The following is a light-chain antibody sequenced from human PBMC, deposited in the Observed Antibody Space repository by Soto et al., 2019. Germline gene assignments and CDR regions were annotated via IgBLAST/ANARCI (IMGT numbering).Light chain of an antibody. CDR3: GQFVSSPPRT. Sequence: EIVLTQSPGTLSLSPGVKATLSCRASQSVSSAFLAWYQQKPGQAPRLLIYGVSNRATGIPDRFSGSGSGTDFILTISRLEPEDFALYYCGQFVSSPPRTFGQGTKVDIK. CDR2: GVS. CDR1: QSVSSAF. J-gene: IGKJ1*01. V-gene: IGKV3-20*01.